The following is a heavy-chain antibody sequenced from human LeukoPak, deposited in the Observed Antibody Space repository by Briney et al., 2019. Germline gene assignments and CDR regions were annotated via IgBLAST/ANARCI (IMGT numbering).Heavy chain of an antibody. V-gene: IGHV3-30*02. CDR1: GFTFSSYG. Sequence: GGSLRLSCAASGFTFSSYGMHWVRQAPGKGLEWVAFIRYDGSNKYYADSVKGRFTISRDNPKNTLYLQMNSLRAEDTAVYYCAKDRGGLRSVPAAIAYWGQGTLVTVSS. J-gene: IGHJ4*02. D-gene: IGHD2-2*02. CDR2: IRYDGSNK. CDR3: AKDRGGLRSVPAAIAY.